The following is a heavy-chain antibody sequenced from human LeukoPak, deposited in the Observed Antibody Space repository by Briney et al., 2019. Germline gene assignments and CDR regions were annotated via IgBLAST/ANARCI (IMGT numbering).Heavy chain of an antibody. Sequence: GASVKVSCKASGYTFTSYGISWVRQARGKGLEWMGWISAYNGNTNYAQKLQGRVTMTTDTSTSTAYMELRSLRSDDTAVYYCARDSPELVPAAIMRYYYYGMDVWGQGTTVTVSS. V-gene: IGHV1-18*01. D-gene: IGHD2-2*01. CDR2: ISAYNGNT. CDR3: ARDSPELVPAAIMRYYYYGMDV. CDR1: GYTFTSYG. J-gene: IGHJ6*02.